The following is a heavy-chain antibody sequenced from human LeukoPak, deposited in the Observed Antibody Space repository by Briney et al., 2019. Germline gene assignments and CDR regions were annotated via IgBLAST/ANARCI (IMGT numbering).Heavy chain of an antibody. J-gene: IGHJ4*02. Sequence: GGSLRLSCAASGFSFNTYWMTWVRQAPGKELEWVANIKPGATEKYYVDSVKGRFTISRDNPKNSLSLQMNTLRVEDTAIYYCARGRPGNGDLNYWGQGTLVTVSS. CDR1: GFSFNTYW. V-gene: IGHV3-7*01. CDR2: IKPGATEK. D-gene: IGHD4-17*01. CDR3: ARGRPGNGDLNY.